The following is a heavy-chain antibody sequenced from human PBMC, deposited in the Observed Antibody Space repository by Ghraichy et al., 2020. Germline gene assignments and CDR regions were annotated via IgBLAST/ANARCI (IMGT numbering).Heavy chain of an antibody. J-gene: IGHJ4*02. CDR3: AGGSGWTAEY. D-gene: IGHD6-19*01. V-gene: IGHV3-48*03. CDR1: GFRFSSYE. CDR2: IRTDGETT. Sequence: GGSLRLSCAASGFRFSSYEMNWVRQAPGKGLEWIAFIRTDGETTFYGDSVKGRFTISRDNAKNSLYLQLNSLRADDTAVYYCAGGSGWTAEYWGQGTLVTVSS.